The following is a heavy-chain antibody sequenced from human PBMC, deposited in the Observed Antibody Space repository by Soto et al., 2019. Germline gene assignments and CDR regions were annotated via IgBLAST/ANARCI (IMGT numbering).Heavy chain of an antibody. CDR2: ISPMFGAA. CDR1: GGTFNTYA. Sequence: QVQLVQSGAEMKKPGSSVKVSCQSSGGTFNTYAMNWVRQAPGQGPEWMGDISPMFGAAIYAPKGQGRVTITADESTGSSYMQWSSLTSEDTALYSCAREVQVHSAAGIYGSQGTLFTVSS. CDR3: AREVQVHSAAGIY. V-gene: IGHV1-69*19. D-gene: IGHD6-13*01. J-gene: IGHJ4*02.